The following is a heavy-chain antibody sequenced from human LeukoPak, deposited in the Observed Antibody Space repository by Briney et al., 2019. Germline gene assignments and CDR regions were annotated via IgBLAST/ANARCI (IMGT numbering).Heavy chain of an antibody. J-gene: IGHJ3*02. D-gene: IGHD3-10*01. V-gene: IGHV3-7*01. CDR2: IKQDGSEK. CDR1: GSTFSSYW. CDR3: ARDPNYGSGSYYSDAFDI. Sequence: GGSLRLSCAASGSTFSSYWMSWVRQAPGKGLEWVANIKQDGSEKYYVDSVKGRFTISRDNAKNSLYLQMNSLRAEDTAVYYCARDPNYGSGSYYSDAFDIWGQGTMVTVSS.